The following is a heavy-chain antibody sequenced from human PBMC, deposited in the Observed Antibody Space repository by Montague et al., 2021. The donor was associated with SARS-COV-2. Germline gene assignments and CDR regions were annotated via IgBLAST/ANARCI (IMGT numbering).Heavy chain of an antibody. CDR1: GFTFSSYS. CDR3: ASGKWELLPFDY. CDR2: ISSSSSYI. Sequence: RLSCAASGFTFSSYSMNWVRQAPGKGLEWVSSISSSSSYIYYADSVKGRFTISRDNAKNSLYLQMNSLRAEDTAVYYCASGKWELLPFDYWGQGTLVTVSS. J-gene: IGHJ4*02. V-gene: IGHV3-21*01. D-gene: IGHD1-26*01.